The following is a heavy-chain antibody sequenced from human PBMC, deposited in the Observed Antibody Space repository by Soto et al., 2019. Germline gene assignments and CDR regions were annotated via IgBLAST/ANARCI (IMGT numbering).Heavy chain of an antibody. CDR2: ISSNGGST. Sequence: GGSLRLSCSASGFTFSSYAMHWVRQAPGKGLEYVSAISSNGGSTYYADSVKGRFTISRDNSKNNLYLQKSSLRDEDTAVYYSVKDPYSGSYYLQSNWFDPWGQGTLVTISS. D-gene: IGHD1-26*01. CDR3: VKDPYSGSYYLQSNWFDP. J-gene: IGHJ5*02. V-gene: IGHV3-64D*08. CDR1: GFTFSSYA.